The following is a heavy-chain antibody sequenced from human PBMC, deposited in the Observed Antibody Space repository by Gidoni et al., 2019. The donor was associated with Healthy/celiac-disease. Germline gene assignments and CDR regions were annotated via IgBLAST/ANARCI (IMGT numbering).Heavy chain of an antibody. Sequence: EVQLVESGGGLVKPGGSLRLSCAASGFTFSSYSMNWVRQAPGKGLEWVSSISSSSSYIYYADSVKGRFTISRDNAKNSLYLQMNSLRAEDTAVYYCARDHMGPGTTFDYWGQGTLVTVSS. V-gene: IGHV3-21*01. CDR3: ARDHMGPGTTFDY. CDR2: ISSSSSYI. J-gene: IGHJ4*02. CDR1: GFTFSSYS. D-gene: IGHD1-7*01.